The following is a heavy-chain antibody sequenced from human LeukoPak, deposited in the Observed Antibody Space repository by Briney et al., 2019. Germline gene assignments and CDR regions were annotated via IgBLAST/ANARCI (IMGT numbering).Heavy chain of an antibody. J-gene: IGHJ5*02. CDR3: AREIVATITNWFDP. V-gene: IGHV1-18*01. D-gene: IGHD5-12*01. Sequence: GASVEVSCKASGYTFTSYGISWVRQAPGQGLEWMGWISAYNGNTNYAQKLQGRVTMTTDTSTSTAYMELRSLRSDDTAVYYCAREIVATITNWFDPWGQGTLVTVSS. CDR1: GYTFTSYG. CDR2: ISAYNGNT.